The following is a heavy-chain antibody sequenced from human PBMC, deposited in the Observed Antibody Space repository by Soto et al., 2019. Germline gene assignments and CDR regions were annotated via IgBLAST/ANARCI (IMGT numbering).Heavy chain of an antibody. J-gene: IGHJ5*02. V-gene: IGHV4-4*07. Sequence: SETLSLTCTVSGASISGFYWSWIRKSAGKGLEWIGRIYATGTTDYNPSLKSRVMMSVDTSKKQFSLKLRSVTAADTTVYYCVRDGTKTLRDWFDPWGQGMSVTVSS. CDR3: VRDGTKTLRDWFDP. CDR2: IYATGTT. D-gene: IGHD1-1*01. CDR1: GASISGFY.